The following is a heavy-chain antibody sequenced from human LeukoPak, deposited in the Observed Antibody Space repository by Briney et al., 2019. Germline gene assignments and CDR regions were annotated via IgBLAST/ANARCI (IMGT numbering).Heavy chain of an antibody. CDR3: ARDGESIAVAGPTDY. D-gene: IGHD6-19*01. V-gene: IGHV3-33*08. CDR1: GFTFSSYA. Sequence: GGSLRLSCAASGFTFSSYAMHWVRQAPGKGLEWVAVIWYDGSNKYYADSVKGRFTISRDNSKNTLYLQMNSLRAEDTAVYYCARDGESIAVAGPTDYWGQGTLVTVSS. J-gene: IGHJ4*02. CDR2: IWYDGSNK.